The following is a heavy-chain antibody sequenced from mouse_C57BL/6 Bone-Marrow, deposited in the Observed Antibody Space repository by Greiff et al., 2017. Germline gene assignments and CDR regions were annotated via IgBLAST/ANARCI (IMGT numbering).Heavy chain of an antibody. D-gene: IGHD4-1*01. V-gene: IGHV2-6*01. CDR3: ARNWDSYAMDY. CDR2: IWGVGST. Sequence: VHLVESGPGLVAPSPSLSITCTVSGFSLTSYGVDWVRQSPGKGLEWLGVIWGVGSTNYNSALKSRLSISKDNSKSQVFLKMNSLQTDDTAMYYCARNWDSYAMDYWGQGTSVTVSS. J-gene: IGHJ4*01. CDR1: GFSLTSYG.